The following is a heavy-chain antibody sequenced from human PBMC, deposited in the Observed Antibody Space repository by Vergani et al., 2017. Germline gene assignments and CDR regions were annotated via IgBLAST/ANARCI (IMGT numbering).Heavy chain of an antibody. CDR2: IYYSGST. CDR3: ARRYYYGYYYYYMDV. D-gene: IGHD3-10*01. V-gene: IGHV4-59*01. J-gene: IGHJ6*03. Sequence: QVQLQESGPGLLKPSETLSLTCTVSGGSISSYYWSWIRQPPGKGLEWIGYIYYSGSTNYNPSLKSRVTISVDTSKNQFSLKLSSVTAADTAVYYCARRYYYGYYYYYMDVWGKGTTVTVSS. CDR1: GGSISSYY.